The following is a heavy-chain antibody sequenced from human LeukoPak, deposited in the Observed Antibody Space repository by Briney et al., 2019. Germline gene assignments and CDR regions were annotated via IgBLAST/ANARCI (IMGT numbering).Heavy chain of an antibody. CDR1: GYTFTSYG. CDR3: ARVRGQIRFLEWLRTDFDY. Sequence: GASVKVSCKASGYTFTSYGISWVRQAPGQGLEWMGWISAYNGNTNYAQKLQGRVTMTTDTSTSTAYMELRSLRSDDTAVYYCARVRGQIRFLEWLRTDFDYWGQGTLVTVSS. J-gene: IGHJ4*02. D-gene: IGHD3-3*01. CDR2: ISAYNGNT. V-gene: IGHV1-18*01.